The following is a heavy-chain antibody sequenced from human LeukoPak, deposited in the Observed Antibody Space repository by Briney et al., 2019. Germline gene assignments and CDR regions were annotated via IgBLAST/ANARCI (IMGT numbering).Heavy chain of an antibody. Sequence: ASVKVSCKASGYTFTGYFMHWVRQAPGQGLEWMGWINPNSGGTNYAQKFQGRVTMTRDTSISTAYMELSRLRSDDTAVYYCARERKQWLVGFDYWGQGTLVTASS. CDR1: GYTFTGYF. CDR3: ARERKQWLVGFDY. J-gene: IGHJ4*02. V-gene: IGHV1-2*02. CDR2: INPNSGGT. D-gene: IGHD6-19*01.